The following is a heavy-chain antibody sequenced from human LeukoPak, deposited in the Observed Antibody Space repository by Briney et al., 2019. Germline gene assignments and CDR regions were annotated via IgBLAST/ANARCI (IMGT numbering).Heavy chain of an antibody. CDR1: GGSISSGDYY. V-gene: IGHV4-30-4*08. J-gene: IGHJ5*02. D-gene: IGHD3-10*01. Sequence: SETLSLTCTVSGGSISSGDYYLSWIRQPPGKGLEWIGYIYYSGSTYYNPSLKSRVTISVDTSKNQFSLKLSSVTAADTAVYYCARDHNQYYYGSGVSGGWFDPWGQGTLVTVSS. CDR2: IYYSGST. CDR3: ARDHNQYYYGSGVSGGWFDP.